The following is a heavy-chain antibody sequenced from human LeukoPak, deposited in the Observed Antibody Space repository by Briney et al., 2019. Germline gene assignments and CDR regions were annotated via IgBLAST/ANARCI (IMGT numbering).Heavy chain of an antibody. CDR3: ARGNLYYFDSSGYYFKFDY. Sequence: SETLSLTCTVSGGSPSSYYWSWIRQPPGKGLEWIGYIYYSGSTNYNPSLKSRVTISVDTSKNQFSLKLSSVTAADTAVYYCARGNLYYFDSSGYYFKFDYWGQGTLVTVS. J-gene: IGHJ4*02. D-gene: IGHD3-22*01. CDR2: IYYSGST. V-gene: IGHV4-59*12. CDR1: GGSPSSYY.